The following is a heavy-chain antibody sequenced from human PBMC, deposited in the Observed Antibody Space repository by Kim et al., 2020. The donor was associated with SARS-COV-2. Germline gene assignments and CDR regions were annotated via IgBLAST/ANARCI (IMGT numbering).Heavy chain of an antibody. Sequence: GGSLRLSCAASGFTFSNYVMSWVRQAPGKGLEWVSGISGNGDSTYYADSVKGRFTISRDNSKNTVCLQMGSLRAEDTAVYYCAKYCSAATCFYYYGMDVWGQGTTVTVSS. CDR1: GFTFSNYV. CDR2: ISGNGDST. J-gene: IGHJ6*02. V-gene: IGHV3-23*01. CDR3: AKYCSAATCFYYYGMDV. D-gene: IGHD2-15*01.